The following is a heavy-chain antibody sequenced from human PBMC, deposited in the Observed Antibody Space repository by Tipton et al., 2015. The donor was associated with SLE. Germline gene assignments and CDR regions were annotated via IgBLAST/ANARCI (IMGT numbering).Heavy chain of an antibody. CDR2: IYHSGST. J-gene: IGHJ4*02. Sequence: TLSLTCTVSGGSISSSSYYWGWFRQPPEKGLEWIGSIYHSGSTYYNPSLKSRVTISVDTSKNQFSLKLSSVTAADTAVYYCARVPDCSSTSCPFDYWGQGTLVTVSS. CDR1: GGSISSSSYY. D-gene: IGHD2-2*01. CDR3: ARVPDCSSTSCPFDY. V-gene: IGHV4-39*07.